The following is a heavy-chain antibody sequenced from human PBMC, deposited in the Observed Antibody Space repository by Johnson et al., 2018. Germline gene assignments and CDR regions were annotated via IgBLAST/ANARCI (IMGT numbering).Heavy chain of an antibody. CDR3: ARVRDYVFWGGQWWGYYGMDV. CDR2: TYYRSKWYN. Sequence: QVQLQESGPGLVKPSQTLSLTCAISGDSVSSNSAAWNWIRQSPSRGLEWLGRTYYRSKWYNDYAVSVKSRITINPDTSKNQFSLQLNSVTTEDTALYYCARVRDYVFWGGQWWGYYGMDVWGQGTTVTVSS. D-gene: IGHD3-3*01. J-gene: IGHJ6*02. CDR1: GDSVSSNSAA. V-gene: IGHV6-1*01.